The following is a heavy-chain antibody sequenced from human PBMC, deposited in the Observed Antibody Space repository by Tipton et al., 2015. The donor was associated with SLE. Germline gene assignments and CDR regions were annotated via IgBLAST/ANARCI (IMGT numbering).Heavy chain of an antibody. CDR3: ARDPSFGGGYYYGMDV. J-gene: IGHJ6*02. V-gene: IGHV3-11*04. CDR2: LSSSGSTI. CDR1: GFTFSDYY. D-gene: IGHD3-16*01. Sequence: SLRLSCAASGFTFSDYYMSWIRQAPGNGLEWVSYLSSSGSTIYYADSVKGRFTISRDNAKNSLYLQMNSLRAEDTAVYYCARDPSFGGGYYYGMDVWGQGTTDTVSS.